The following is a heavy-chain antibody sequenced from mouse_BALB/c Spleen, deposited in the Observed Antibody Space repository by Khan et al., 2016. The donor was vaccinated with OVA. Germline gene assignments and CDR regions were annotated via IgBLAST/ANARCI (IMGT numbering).Heavy chain of an antibody. D-gene: IGHD1-1*01. Sequence: QVQLKQSGPGLVAPSQSLSITCTVSGYSLTDYGVSWIRQPPGKGLEWLGVIWGGGSTYYNSTLKSRLSIRKDNSKSQDFLKMNSLQTDDTATYYCAKEDYGSSSFDYWGQGTTLTVSS. CDR1: GYSLTDYG. CDR3: AKEDYGSSSFDY. CDR2: IWGGGST. J-gene: IGHJ2*01. V-gene: IGHV2-6-5*01.